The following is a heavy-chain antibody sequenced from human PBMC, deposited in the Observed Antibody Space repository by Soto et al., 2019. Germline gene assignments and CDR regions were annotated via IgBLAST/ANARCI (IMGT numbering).Heavy chain of an antibody. CDR3: ARVNDFWSGYYALYYYYYGMDV. CDR2: IIPIFGTA. Sequence: SVKVSCKASGGTFSSYAISWVRQAPGQGLEWMGGIIPIFGTANYAQKFQGRVTITADESTSTAYMELSSLRSEDTAVYYCARVNDFWSGYYALYYYYYGMDVWGQGTTVTVSS. V-gene: IGHV1-69*13. CDR1: GGTFSSYA. D-gene: IGHD3-3*01. J-gene: IGHJ6*02.